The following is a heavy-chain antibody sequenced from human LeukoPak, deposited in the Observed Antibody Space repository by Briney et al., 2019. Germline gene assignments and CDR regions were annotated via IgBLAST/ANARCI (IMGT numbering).Heavy chain of an antibody. Sequence: GASVKDSCKASRYTFTGYLMHWVRPPPGQGREGMGWINPNIGDASYAQKFQGRVTMTRDRSINTAYMELSRLTSDDTAVYYCARMDLDGGDSIGFDSWGQGTLVTVSS. D-gene: IGHD2-21*02. J-gene: IGHJ5*01. V-gene: IGHV1-2*02. CDR1: RYTFTGYL. CDR3: ARMDLDGGDSIGFDS. CDR2: INPNIGDA.